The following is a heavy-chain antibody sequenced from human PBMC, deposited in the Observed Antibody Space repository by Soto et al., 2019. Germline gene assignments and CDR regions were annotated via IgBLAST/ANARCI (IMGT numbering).Heavy chain of an antibody. CDR1: GFTFRGYA. CDR2: ISYDGSDQ. CDR3: TKDVGDQGHFDS. V-gene: IGHV3-30*18. Sequence: QMQLVESGGGVVQPGRSLRLSCVASGFTFRGYAVHWVRQTPEKGLEWVAVISYDGSDQNYQQSVKGRFNISRDNPKNTLFLQMNSQRPEDTAVYYCTKDVGDQGHFDSWGQGALVTVSS. J-gene: IGHJ4*02. D-gene: IGHD1-26*01.